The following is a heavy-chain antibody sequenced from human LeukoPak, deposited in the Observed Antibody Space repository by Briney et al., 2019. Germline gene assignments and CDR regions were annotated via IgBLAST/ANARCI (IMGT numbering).Heavy chain of an antibody. Sequence: SETLSLTCTVSGGSISSSSYYWGWIRQPPGKGLEWIGSIYYSGSTYYNPSLKSRVTISVDTSKNQFSLKLSSVTAADTPVYYCAGRAVPFRGVGGTYYFHSWGQGTLVTVSS. J-gene: IGHJ4*02. CDR1: GGSISSSSYY. D-gene: IGHD3-10*01. V-gene: IGHV4-39*01. CDR2: IYYSGST. CDR3: AGRAVPFRGVGGTYYFHS.